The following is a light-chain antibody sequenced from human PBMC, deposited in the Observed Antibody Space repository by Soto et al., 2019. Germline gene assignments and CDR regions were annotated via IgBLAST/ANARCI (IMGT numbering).Light chain of an antibody. CDR2: EVN. CDR3: CSYTTGDTLV. Sequence: QSALTQPPSVSGSPGQSVTISCTGTSSDVGNYNRVSWYQQPPGTAPKLTIYEVNNRPSGVPDRFSGSKSGNTASLTISGLQAEYEADYYCCSYTTGDTLVFGGGTKLTVL. J-gene: IGLJ2*01. V-gene: IGLV2-18*02. CDR1: SSDVGNYNR.